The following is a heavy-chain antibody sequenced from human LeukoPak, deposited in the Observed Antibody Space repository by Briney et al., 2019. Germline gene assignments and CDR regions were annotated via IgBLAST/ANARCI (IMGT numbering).Heavy chain of an antibody. V-gene: IGHV6-1*01. J-gene: IGHJ4*02. D-gene: IGHD7-27*01. CDR2: TYYRSKWYN. CDR3: ARGTWGAFDY. CDR1: GDTVSSNSAT. Sequence: QTLSLTCDISGDTVSSNSATWNWIRQSPSRGLEWLGRTYYRSKWYNDDAVSVKGRITIKPDTYKNRFSLQLDSVTPEDTAIYYCARGTWGAFDYWGQGTLVTVSS.